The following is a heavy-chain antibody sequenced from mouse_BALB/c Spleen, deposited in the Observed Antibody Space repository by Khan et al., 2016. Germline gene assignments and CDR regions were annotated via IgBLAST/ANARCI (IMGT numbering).Heavy chain of an antibody. D-gene: IGHD2-4*01. CDR2: ISCYNGVT. CDR3: AKSDNDGCSAMDY. Sequence: LVKTGASAETSCSASGSSFTGSYTHWVKQSYGKSRVWSGYISCYNGVTNYYQMFKGKPPFTVDTSYSKAYMQFNSLKSEDSAVFYYAKSDNDGCSAMDYWGQGASVTVSS. V-gene: IGHV1S34*01. CDR1: GSSFTGSY. J-gene: IGHJ4*01.